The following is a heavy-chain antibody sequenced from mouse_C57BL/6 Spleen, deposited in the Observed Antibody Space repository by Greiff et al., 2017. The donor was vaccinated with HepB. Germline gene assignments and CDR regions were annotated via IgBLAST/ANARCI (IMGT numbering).Heavy chain of an antibody. Sequence: QVQLQQSGAELVRPGASVTLSCKASGYTFTDYEMHWVKQTPVHGLEWIGAIDPENGGTAYNQKFKGKAILTADKSSSTAYMELRSLTSEDSAVYYCTREHYYGSSYVFDYWGQGTTLTVSS. D-gene: IGHD1-1*01. CDR1: GYTFTDYE. CDR2: IDPENGGT. CDR3: TREHYYGSSYVFDY. V-gene: IGHV1-15*01. J-gene: IGHJ2*01.